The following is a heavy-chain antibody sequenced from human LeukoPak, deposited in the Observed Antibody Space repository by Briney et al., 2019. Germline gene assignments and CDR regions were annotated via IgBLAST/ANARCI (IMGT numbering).Heavy chain of an antibody. CDR2: IRSDGGEK. V-gene: IGHV3-7*01. Sequence: GGSLRLSCVASGFTFSTYWMNWVRQAPGKGLEWVANIRSDGGEKKDVDSVKCRFTISRDNAKNSLYLQMNSLRAEDTAVYYCARVGGRSYASLFDYWGQGTLVTVSS. CDR1: GFTFSTYW. CDR3: ARVGGRSYASLFDY. J-gene: IGHJ4*02. D-gene: IGHD2-2*01.